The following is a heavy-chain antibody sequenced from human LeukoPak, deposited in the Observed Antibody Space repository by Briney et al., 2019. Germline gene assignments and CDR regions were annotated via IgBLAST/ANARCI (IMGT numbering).Heavy chain of an antibody. CDR2: ISYDGSNK. V-gene: IGHV3-30*18. CDR3: AKGLITFGANYFDY. D-gene: IGHD3-16*01. CDR1: GFPFSGCG. Sequence: GGSLRLSCAASGFPFSGCGMHWVRQAPGKGLEWVAVISYDGSNKYYADSVKGRFTISRDNSKNTLCLQMNSLRAEDTAVCYCAKGLITFGANYFDYWGQGTLVTVSS. J-gene: IGHJ4*02.